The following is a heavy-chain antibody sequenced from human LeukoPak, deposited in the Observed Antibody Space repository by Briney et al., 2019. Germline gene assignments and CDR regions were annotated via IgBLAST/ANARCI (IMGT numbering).Heavy chain of an antibody. D-gene: IGHD2-2*03. CDR2: IYYSGST. Sequence: SETLSLTCTVSGGSISSSSYYWGWIRQPPGTGLEWIGSIYYSGSTYYNPSLKSRVTISVDTSKNQFSLKLSSVTAADTAVYYCASGVLDIVVVPAHGEFDYWGQGTLVTVSS. CDR1: GGSISSSSYY. V-gene: IGHV4-39*07. CDR3: ASGVLDIVVVPAHGEFDY. J-gene: IGHJ4*02.